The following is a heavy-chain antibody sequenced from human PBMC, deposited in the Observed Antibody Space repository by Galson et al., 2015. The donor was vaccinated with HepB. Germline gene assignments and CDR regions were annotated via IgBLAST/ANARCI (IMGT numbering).Heavy chain of an antibody. D-gene: IGHD4-17*01. Sequence: SVKVSCKASGYTFPNYGFTWVRQAPGQGLEWMGWISANNGNTSYAQKLQGRVTMTTDTSTSTVYMELRSLRSDDTAVYYCARDTSYVDSSLCYWGQGTLVTVSS. CDR1: GYTFPNYG. CDR3: ARDTSYVDSSLCY. J-gene: IGHJ4*02. V-gene: IGHV1-18*01. CDR2: ISANNGNT.